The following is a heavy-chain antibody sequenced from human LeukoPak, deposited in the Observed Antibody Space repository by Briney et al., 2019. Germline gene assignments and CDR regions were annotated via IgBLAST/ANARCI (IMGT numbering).Heavy chain of an antibody. CDR3: ARDRRRRVDTAMADYFDY. D-gene: IGHD5-18*01. CDR1: GGSISSYY. CDR2: IYTSGST. J-gene: IGHJ4*02. Sequence: SETLSLTCTVSGGSISSYYWSWIRQPAGKGLEWIGRIYTSGSTNYNPSLKSRVTMSVDTSKNRFSLKLSSVTAADTAVYYCARDRRRRVDTAMADYFDYWGQGTLVTVSS. V-gene: IGHV4-4*07.